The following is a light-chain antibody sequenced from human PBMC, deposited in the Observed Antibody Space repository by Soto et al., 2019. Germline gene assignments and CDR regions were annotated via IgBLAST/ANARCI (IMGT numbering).Light chain of an antibody. CDR3: QQYNSYST. Sequence: DIQMTQSPSTLSASVGDRVTITCRASQSIRSWLAWYQQKPGKAPKLLIYKASSLESGVPSRFSGSGCGTEFTLTISSLQPDDFATYYCQQYNSYSTFGKGTKVEIK. CDR2: KAS. J-gene: IGKJ1*01. CDR1: QSIRSW. V-gene: IGKV1-5*03.